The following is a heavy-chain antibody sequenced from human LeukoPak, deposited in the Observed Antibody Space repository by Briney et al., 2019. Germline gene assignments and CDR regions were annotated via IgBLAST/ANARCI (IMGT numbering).Heavy chain of an antibody. D-gene: IGHD3-22*01. Sequence: GGSLRLSCAASGFTFRNYWMSWVRQVPGKGLEWVVNINEGGNEKNYVDSVKGRFTASRDDAQNSLYLQMNSLRVEDTAVYYCAKELYYDSSGYPSAFDYWGQGTLVTVSS. CDR1: GFTFRNYW. CDR2: INEGGNEK. V-gene: IGHV3-7*03. J-gene: IGHJ4*02. CDR3: AKELYYDSSGYPSAFDY.